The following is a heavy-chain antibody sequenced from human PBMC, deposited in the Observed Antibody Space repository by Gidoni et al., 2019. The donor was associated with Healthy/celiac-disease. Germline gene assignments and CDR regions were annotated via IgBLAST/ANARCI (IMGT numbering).Heavy chain of an antibody. D-gene: IGHD2-2*01. Sequence: QVQLQESGPGLVKPSETLSLTCTVSGGSISSYYWSWLRQPPGKGREWIGYIYYSGSTNYNPSLKSRVTISVDTSKNQFSLKLSSVTAADTAVYYCARMGYCSSTSCYPVDPWGQGTLVTVSS. CDR2: IYYSGST. CDR3: ARMGYCSSTSCYPVDP. J-gene: IGHJ5*02. V-gene: IGHV4-59*01. CDR1: GGSISSYY.